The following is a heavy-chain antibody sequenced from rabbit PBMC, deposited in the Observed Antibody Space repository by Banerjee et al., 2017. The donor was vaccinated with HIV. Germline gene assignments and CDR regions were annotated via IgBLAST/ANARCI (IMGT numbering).Heavy chain of an antibody. Sequence: QEQLEESGGDLVKPEGSLTLTCKASGFDFSSNYWICWVRQAPGKGLEWIACIFTSSAGPTYASWAKGRYTIPKTRSTTVTQQMTSLTAADPAAYFSARDDYGVMWLDLWGPGTLVTV. CDR2: IFTSSAGP. J-gene: IGHJ5*01. CDR3: ARDDYGVMWLDL. D-gene: IGHD2-1*01. CDR1: GFDFSSNYW. V-gene: IGHV1S45*01.